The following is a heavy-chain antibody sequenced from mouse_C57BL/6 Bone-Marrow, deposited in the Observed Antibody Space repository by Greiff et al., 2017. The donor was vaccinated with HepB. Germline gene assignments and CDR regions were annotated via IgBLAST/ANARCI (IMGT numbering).Heavy chain of an antibody. CDR1: GFTFSDYY. CDR3: ARGMDYFDY. Sequence: DVQLQESEGGLVQPGSSMKLSCTASGFTFSDYYMAWVRQVPEKGLEWVANINYDGSSTYYLDSLKSRFIISRDNAKNILYLQMSSLKSEDTATYYCARGMDYFDYWGQGTTLTVSS. J-gene: IGHJ2*01. V-gene: IGHV5-16*01. CDR2: INYDGSST. D-gene: IGHD2-10*02.